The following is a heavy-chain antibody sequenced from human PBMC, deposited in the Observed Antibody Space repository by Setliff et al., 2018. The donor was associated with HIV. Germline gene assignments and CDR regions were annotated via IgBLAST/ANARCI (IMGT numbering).Heavy chain of an antibody. CDR2: VSYSGST. V-gene: IGHV4-59*08. J-gene: IGHJ3*02. Sequence: SETLSLTCTVSGGSINSYYWSWIRQPPGKGLEWLGYVSYSGSTNFNPSLESRLAMSVDMSKNHFSLKLRSVTAADTAVYYCARHGHFYDSSSSDAFDIWGHGTMVTVSS. D-gene: IGHD3-22*01. CDR3: ARHGHFYDSSSSDAFDI. CDR1: GGSINSYY.